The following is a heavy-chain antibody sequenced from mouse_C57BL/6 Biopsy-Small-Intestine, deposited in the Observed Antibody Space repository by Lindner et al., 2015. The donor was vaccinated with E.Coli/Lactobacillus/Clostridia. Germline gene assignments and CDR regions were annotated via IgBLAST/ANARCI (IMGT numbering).Heavy chain of an antibody. J-gene: IGHJ2*01. CDR1: GYTFTDYF. V-gene: IGHV1-26*01. Sequence: VQLQESGPELVKPGASVMMSCKASGYTFTDYFLNWVKQSHGKNLEWIGDINPNNGGTNYNQKFKGKATLTVDKSSSTAYMELRSLSSEDSAVYYCATYGYDVDYWGQGTALTVSS. CDR3: ATYGYDVDY. CDR2: INPNNGGT. D-gene: IGHD2-2*01.